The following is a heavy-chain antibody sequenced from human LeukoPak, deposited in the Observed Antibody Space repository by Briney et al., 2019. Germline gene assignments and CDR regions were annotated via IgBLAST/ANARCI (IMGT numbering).Heavy chain of an antibody. J-gene: IGHJ4*02. CDR1: GCTFSSYG. CDR3: ARSRRRELLGTYFDY. V-gene: IGHV3-30*02. D-gene: IGHD1-26*01. CDR2: IRYDGNNK. Sequence: GGSLRLSCAASGCTFSSYGMHWVRQAPGKGLEWVAFIRYDGNNKYYADSVKGRFTISRDNSKNTLYLQMNSLRTEDTAVYYCARSRRRELLGTYFDYWGQGTLVTVSS.